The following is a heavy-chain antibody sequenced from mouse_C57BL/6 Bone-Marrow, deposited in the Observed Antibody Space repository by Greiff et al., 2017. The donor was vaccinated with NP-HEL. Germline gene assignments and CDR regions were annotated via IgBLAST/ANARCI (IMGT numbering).Heavy chain of an antibody. CDR2: INPYNGGT. CDR3: ASPITTEGYFDV. D-gene: IGHD1-1*01. V-gene: IGHV1-19*01. J-gene: IGHJ1*03. Sequence: EVKLQQSGPVLVKPGASVKMSCKASGYTFTDYYMNWVKQSHGKSLEWIGVINPYNGGTSYNQKFKGKATLTVDKSSSTAYMELNSLTSEDSAVYYCASPITTEGYFDVWGTGTTVTVSS. CDR1: GYTFTDYY.